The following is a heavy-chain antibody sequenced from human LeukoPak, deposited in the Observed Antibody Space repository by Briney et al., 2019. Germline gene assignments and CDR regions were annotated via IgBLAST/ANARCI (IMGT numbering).Heavy chain of an antibody. J-gene: IGHJ4*02. V-gene: IGHV1-8*03. Sequence: ASVKVSCKASGYTFTSCDIHWVRQATGQGLEGMGWTNPNSGTTGYAQKFQGRVTITRITPVSTAYMELSSLRSEDTAVYYCARGIRPGYSRYGFDYWGQGTLVTVSS. CDR2: TNPNSGTT. CDR3: ARGIRPGYSRYGFDY. D-gene: IGHD4-11*01. CDR1: GYTFTSCD.